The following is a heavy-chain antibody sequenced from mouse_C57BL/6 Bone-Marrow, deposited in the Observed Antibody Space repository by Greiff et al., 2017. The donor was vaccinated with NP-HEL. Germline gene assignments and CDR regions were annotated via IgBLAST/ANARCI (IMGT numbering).Heavy chain of an antibody. Sequence: VHVKQSGPELVKPGASVKIPCKASGYTFTDYNMDWVKQSHGKSLEWIGDINPNNGGTIYNQKFKGKATLTVDKSSSTAYMELRSLTSEDTAVYYCARNYYYGSSYYWYFDVWGTGTTVTVSS. J-gene: IGHJ1*03. V-gene: IGHV1-18*01. CDR2: INPNNGGT. CDR3: ARNYYYGSSYYWYFDV. D-gene: IGHD1-1*01. CDR1: GYTFTDYN.